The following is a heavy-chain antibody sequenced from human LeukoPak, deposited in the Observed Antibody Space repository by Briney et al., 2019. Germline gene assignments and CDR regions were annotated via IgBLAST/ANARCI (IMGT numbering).Heavy chain of an antibody. J-gene: IGHJ4*02. CDR1: GFIVTSFY. Sequence: GGSLRLSCAVSGFIVTSFYMSWVRQAPGKGLECVSIIYTGRTTKYADTVKGRFTISRDNSNNILYLQMNSLRAEDTAIYYCAKDSTLGGYDTYIDYWGQGTLVTVSS. CDR3: AKDSTLGGYDTYIDY. D-gene: IGHD5-12*01. V-gene: IGHV3-66*01. CDR2: IYTGRTT.